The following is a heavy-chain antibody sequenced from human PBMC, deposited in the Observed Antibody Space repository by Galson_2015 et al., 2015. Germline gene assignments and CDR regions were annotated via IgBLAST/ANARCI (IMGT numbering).Heavy chain of an antibody. CDR2: INPIGGSA. D-gene: IGHD5/OR15-5a*01. Sequence: SVKVSCKASGYTFTDYYLNWVRQAPGQGLEWMGIINPIGGSAYYAQNFQDRVTMTRDKSTSTVYMELGSLMSEDTAVYYCARDPGTAVESSELGNWGQGTLVTVSS. CDR3: ARDPGTAVESSELGN. CDR1: GYTFTDYY. J-gene: IGHJ4*02. V-gene: IGHV1-46*01.